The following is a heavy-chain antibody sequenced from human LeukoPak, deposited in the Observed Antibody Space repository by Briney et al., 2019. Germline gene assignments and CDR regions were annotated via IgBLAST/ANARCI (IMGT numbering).Heavy chain of an antibody. V-gene: IGHV4-38-2*01. CDR3: ARTYYDFWRSFFDY. Sequence: SETLSLTCAVSGYPISSGYYWGWIRQPPGKGLEWIGSIYHSGSTYYNPSLKGRVTISVDTSKNQFSLKLSSVTAADTAVYYCARTYYDFWRSFFDYWGQGTLVTVSS. J-gene: IGHJ4*02. D-gene: IGHD3-3*01. CDR2: IYHSGST. CDR1: GYPISSGYY.